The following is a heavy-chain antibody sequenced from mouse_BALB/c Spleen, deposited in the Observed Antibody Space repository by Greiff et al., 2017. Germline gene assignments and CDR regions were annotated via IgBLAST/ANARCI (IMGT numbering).Heavy chain of an antibody. CDR3: ARRGYYVHYFDY. V-gene: IGHV14-4*02. D-gene: IGHD2-3*01. CDR1: GFNIKDYY. J-gene: IGHJ2*01. CDR2: IDPENGDT. Sequence: LKQSGAELVRSGASVKLSCTASGFNIKDYYMHWVKQRPEQGLEWIGWIDPENGDTEYAPKFKDKATLTADKSSSTAYMQLSSLTSEDSAVYYCARRGYYVHYFDYWGQGTTLTVSS.